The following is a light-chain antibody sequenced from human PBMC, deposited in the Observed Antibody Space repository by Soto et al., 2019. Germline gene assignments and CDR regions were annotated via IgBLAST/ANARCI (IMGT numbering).Light chain of an antibody. CDR2: AAS. Sequence: DIQMTQSPSSLSASVGDRVTITCRASQSISTYLNWYQQKPGKAPNLLIYAASTLQSGVPSRFSGSGSGTDFTLTISSLQPEDFTTYYCPQSYSASISFGRGTRLEIK. CDR1: QSISTY. J-gene: IGKJ5*01. CDR3: PQSYSASIS. V-gene: IGKV1-39*01.